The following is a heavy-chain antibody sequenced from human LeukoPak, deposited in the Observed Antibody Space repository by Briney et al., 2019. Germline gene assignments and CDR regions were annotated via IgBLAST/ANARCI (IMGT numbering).Heavy chain of an antibody. D-gene: IGHD2-2*01. CDR2: ISSSGTTI. CDR3: ARRYCSSTSCLIDY. J-gene: IGHJ4*02. CDR1: GFTFSSYE. Sequence: GGSLRLSCAASGFTFSSYEMNWVRQAPGKGLEWVSYISSSGTTIYYADSVKGRFTISRDNAKNSLYLQMNSLRAEDTAVYYCARRYCSSTSCLIDYWGQGTLVTVSS. V-gene: IGHV3-48*03.